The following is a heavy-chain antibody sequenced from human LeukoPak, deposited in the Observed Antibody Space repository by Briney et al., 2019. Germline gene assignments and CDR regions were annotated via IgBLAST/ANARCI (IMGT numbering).Heavy chain of an antibody. J-gene: IGHJ4*02. CDR3: AALTTVTTPFDY. Sequence: SETLSLTCAVYGGSFSGYYWSWIRQPPGKGLEWIGEINHSGSTNYNPSLKSRVTISVDTSKNQFSLKLSSVTAADTAVYYCAALTTVTTPFDYWGQGTLVTVSS. V-gene: IGHV4-34*01. CDR2: INHSGST. CDR1: GGSFSGYY. D-gene: IGHD4-17*01.